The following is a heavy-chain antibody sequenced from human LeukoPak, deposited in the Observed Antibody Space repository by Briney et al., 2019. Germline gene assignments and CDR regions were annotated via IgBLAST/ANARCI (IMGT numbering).Heavy chain of an antibody. CDR1: GFTFSSYS. J-gene: IGHJ4*02. V-gene: IGHV3-48*02. Sequence: GSLRLSCAASGFTFSSYSMNWVRQAPGKGLEWISYTSSDITTTYYADSVKGRFTMSRDNAKNSLYLQMTSLRDEDTAVYYCARVATIFDCWGQGTLVTVSS. D-gene: IGHD5-12*01. CDR2: TSSDITTT. CDR3: ARVATIFDC.